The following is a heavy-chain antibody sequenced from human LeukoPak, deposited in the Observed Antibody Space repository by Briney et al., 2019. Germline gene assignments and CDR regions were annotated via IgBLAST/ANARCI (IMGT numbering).Heavy chain of an antibody. Sequence: PGGSLRLSCAASGFTFSSYSMSWVRQAPGKGLEWVSSISSSISTIYYADSVKGRFTISRDNSKNSLYLQMNSLRAEDTAVYYFAIVYYGFGIGYRQRDYWGQGTLVTVSS. J-gene: IGHJ4*02. CDR2: ISSSISTI. V-gene: IGHV3-21*01. CDR3: AIVYYGFGIGYRQRDY. CDR1: GFTFSSYS. D-gene: IGHD3-3*01.